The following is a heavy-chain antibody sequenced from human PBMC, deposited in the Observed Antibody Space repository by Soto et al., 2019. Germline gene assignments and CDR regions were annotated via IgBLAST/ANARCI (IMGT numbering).Heavy chain of an antibody. CDR2: IYYSGST. J-gene: IGHJ4*02. Sequence: PSETLSLTCTVSGGSISSYYWSWIRQPPGKGLEWIGYIYYSGSTNYNPSLKSRVTISVDTSKNQFSLKLSSVTAADTAVYYCARDPVGADLGYFDYWGQGTLVTVSS. CDR3: ARDPVGADLGYFDY. V-gene: IGHV4-59*01. CDR1: GGSISSYY. D-gene: IGHD1-26*01.